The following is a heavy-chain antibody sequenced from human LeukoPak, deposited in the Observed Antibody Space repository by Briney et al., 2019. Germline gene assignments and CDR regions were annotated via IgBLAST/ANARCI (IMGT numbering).Heavy chain of an antibody. J-gene: IGHJ4*02. V-gene: IGHV1-2*06. CDR2: INPNSGGT. CDR3: ARDRSTAMAIFDY. D-gene: IGHD5-18*01. CDR1: GYTFTGYY. Sequence: ASVKVSCKASGYTFTGYYMHWVRQAPGQVLEWMGRINPNSGGTNYAQRFQGRVTMTRDTSISTAYMELSRLRSDDTAVYYCARDRSTAMAIFDYWGQGTLVTVSS.